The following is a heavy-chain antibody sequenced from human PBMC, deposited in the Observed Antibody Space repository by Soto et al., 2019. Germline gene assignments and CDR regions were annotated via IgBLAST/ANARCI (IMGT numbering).Heavy chain of an antibody. V-gene: IGHV4-34*01. Sequence: QVQLQQWGAGLLKPSETLSLTCAVYGGSFSGYYWSWIRQPPGKGLEWIGEINHSGSTNYNPSLKSRVTISVDTPKNQFSLKLGSVTAADTAVYYCARGGHNWGRNWFDPWSQGTLVTVSS. CDR3: ARGGHNWGRNWFDP. J-gene: IGHJ5*02. CDR2: INHSGST. CDR1: GGSFSGYY. D-gene: IGHD1-1*01.